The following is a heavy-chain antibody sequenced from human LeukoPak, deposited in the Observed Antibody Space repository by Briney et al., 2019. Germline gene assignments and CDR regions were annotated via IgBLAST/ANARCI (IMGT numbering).Heavy chain of an antibody. D-gene: IGHD3-10*01. J-gene: IGHJ5*02. Sequence: GASVKVSCKASGYTFTGYYMHWVRQAPGQGLEWMGWINPNSGGTNYAQKFQGRVTMTRDTSISAAYMELSRLRSDDTAVYYCARDRTPYYYGSGSPSWFDPWGQGTLVTVSS. CDR1: GYTFTGYY. CDR2: INPNSGGT. V-gene: IGHV1-2*02. CDR3: ARDRTPYYYGSGSPSWFDP.